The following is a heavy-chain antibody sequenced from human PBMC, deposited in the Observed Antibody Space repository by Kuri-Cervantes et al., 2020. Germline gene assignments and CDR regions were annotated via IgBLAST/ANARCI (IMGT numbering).Heavy chain of an antibody. CDR1: GYSFSSYG. CDR3: ARAWTAVRGPFDY. CDR2: ISAYNGNT. V-gene: IGHV1-18*01. J-gene: IGHJ4*02. D-gene: IGHD4-23*01. Sequence: ASVKVSCKAAGYSFSSYGISWVRQAPGQGLEWMGWISAYNGNTDYAQQLQGRVTMTTDTSTSTAYMELRSLRSDDTAVYYCARAWTAVRGPFDYWGQGTLVTVSS.